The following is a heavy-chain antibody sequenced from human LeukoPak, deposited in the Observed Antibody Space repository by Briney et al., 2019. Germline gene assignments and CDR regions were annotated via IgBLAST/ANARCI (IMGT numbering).Heavy chain of an antibody. V-gene: IGHV3-21*01. CDR1: GFTFSSYS. CDR3: AKDVNAYCSGDCSDY. Sequence: GGSLRLSCAASGFTFSSYSMNWVRQAPGKGLEWVSSISSSSSYIYYADSVKGRFTISRDNSKNMVSLEMNSLRTEDTAVYYCAKDVNAYCSGDCSDYWGQGTLVTVSS. CDR2: ISSSSSYI. D-gene: IGHD2-21*01. J-gene: IGHJ4*02.